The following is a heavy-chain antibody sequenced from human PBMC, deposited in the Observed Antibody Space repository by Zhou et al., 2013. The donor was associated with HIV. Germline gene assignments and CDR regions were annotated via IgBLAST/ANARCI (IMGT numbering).Heavy chain of an antibody. CDR1: GGTFSSYA. J-gene: IGHJ3*01. V-gene: IGHV1-69*01. CDR3: AIDRVLQQRLENTLAT. D-gene: IGHD5-12*01. Sequence: QVQLVQSGAEVKKPGSSVKVSCKASGGTFSSYAISWVRQAPGQGLEWMGGIIPVFGTVNYAQNFQGRVTITADESTTTAYMEMSSLRSEDTAVYYCAIDRVLQQRLENTLATWGQGTLVSVSS. CDR2: IIPVFGTV.